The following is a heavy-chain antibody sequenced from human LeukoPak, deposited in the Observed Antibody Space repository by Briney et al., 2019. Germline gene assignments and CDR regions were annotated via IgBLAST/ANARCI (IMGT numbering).Heavy chain of an antibody. V-gene: IGHV4-34*01. Sequence: SETLSLTCAVYGGSFRGYYWTWVRQSPGKGLECIGRIDDSGDTKYNPSLKSRVTISVDTSKNQLSLKLTSVTAADTAVYYCARQSITMVRGVIKSGPLAYWGQGTLVTVSS. CDR2: IDDSGDT. D-gene: IGHD3-10*01. CDR3: ARQSITMVRGVIKSGPLAY. J-gene: IGHJ4*02. CDR1: GGSFRGYY.